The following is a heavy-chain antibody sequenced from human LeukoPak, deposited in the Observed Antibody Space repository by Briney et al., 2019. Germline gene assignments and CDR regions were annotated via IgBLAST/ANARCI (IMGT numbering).Heavy chain of an antibody. D-gene: IGHD1-26*01. CDR2: IKGGGSDT. CDR3: ARDHRWSYDY. Sequence: GGSLRLSCAASGFTLSGHYMHWVRQAPGKGLVWVSHIKGGGSDTRYADSVEGRFIISRDNAKNTLYLQMNSLRAEDTGVYFCARDHRWSYDYWGQGTLVTVSS. CDR1: GFTLSGHY. J-gene: IGHJ4*02. V-gene: IGHV3-74*01.